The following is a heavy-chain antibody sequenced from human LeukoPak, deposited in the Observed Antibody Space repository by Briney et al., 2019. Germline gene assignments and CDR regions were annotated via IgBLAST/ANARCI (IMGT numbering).Heavy chain of an antibody. CDR1: GFTVSSNY. Sequence: GGSLRLSCAASGFTVSSNYMSWVRQAPGKGLEWVSVIYSGGSTYYADSVKGRFTISRDNSKNTLYLQMNSLRAEDTAVYYCAREGPGLHYGMDVWGQGTTVTVSS. J-gene: IGHJ6*02. CDR2: IYSGGST. V-gene: IGHV3-53*01. CDR3: AREGPGLHYGMDV.